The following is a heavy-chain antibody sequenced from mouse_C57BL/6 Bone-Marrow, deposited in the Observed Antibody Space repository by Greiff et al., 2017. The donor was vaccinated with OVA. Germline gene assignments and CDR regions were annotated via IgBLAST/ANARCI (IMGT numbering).Heavy chain of an antibody. CDR1: GYTFTEYT. V-gene: IGHV1-62-2*01. CDR3: ARHEDRYHGSSLYAMDY. J-gene: IGHJ4*01. Sequence: VQLQQSGAELVKPGASVKLSCKASGYTFTEYTIHWVKQRSGQGLEWIGWFYPGSGSIKYNEKFKDKATLTADISSSTVYMELSRLTSEDSAVYFCARHEDRYHGSSLYAMDYWGQGTSVTVSS. D-gene: IGHD1-1*01. CDR2: FYPGSGSI.